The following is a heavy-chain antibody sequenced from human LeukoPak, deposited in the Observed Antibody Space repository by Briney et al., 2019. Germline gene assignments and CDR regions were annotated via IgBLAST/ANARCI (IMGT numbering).Heavy chain of an antibody. CDR3: VRSGRFGYFDL. D-gene: IGHD1-26*01. Sequence: GVSLRLSCAASGFTFSSFWLHWVRQAPGKGLVWVSHINSDESTTNYADSVKGRFTISRDNAKNTLYLQMNSLRVEDAALYYCVRSGRFGYFDLWGRGTLVTVSS. CDR2: INSDESTT. V-gene: IGHV3-74*01. J-gene: IGHJ2*01. CDR1: GFTFSSFW.